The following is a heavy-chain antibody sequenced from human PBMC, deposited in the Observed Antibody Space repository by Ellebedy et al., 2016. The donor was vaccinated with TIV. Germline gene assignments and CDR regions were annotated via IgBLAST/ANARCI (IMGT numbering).Heavy chain of an antibody. CDR2: ISGSGGST. V-gene: IGHV3-23*01. CDR3: AKTPYSSSWYRDFDY. Sequence: GESLKISXAASGFTFSSYAMSWVRQAPGKGLEWVSAISGSGGSTYYADSVKGRFTISRDNSKNTLYLQMNSLRAEDTAVYYCAKTPYSSSWYRDFDYWGQGTLVTVSS. D-gene: IGHD6-13*01. CDR1: GFTFSSYA. J-gene: IGHJ4*02.